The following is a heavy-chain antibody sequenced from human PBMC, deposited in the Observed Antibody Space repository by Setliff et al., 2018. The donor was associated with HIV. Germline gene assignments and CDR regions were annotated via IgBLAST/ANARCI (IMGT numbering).Heavy chain of an antibody. CDR2: IYVGGSV. CDR1: GGSMNSDSYS. V-gene: IGHV4-61*09. J-gene: IGHJ5*02. Sequence: TLSLTCTVSGGSMNSDSYSWTWLRQPAGKGPELIGHIYVGGSVIYNPALASRVTISMVPSKNQFSLDLSSVTAADTAKYYCARAKTIGVSAVFFDPWGQGRPVTVSS. D-gene: IGHD3-3*01. CDR3: ARAKTIGVSAVFFDP.